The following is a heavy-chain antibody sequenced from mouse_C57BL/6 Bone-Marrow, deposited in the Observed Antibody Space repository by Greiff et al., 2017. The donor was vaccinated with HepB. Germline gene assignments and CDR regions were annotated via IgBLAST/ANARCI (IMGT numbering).Heavy chain of an antibody. V-gene: IGHV1-59*01. CDR2: IDPSDSYT. D-gene: IGHD1-1*01. CDR3: ARDFINTVVAPPWFAY. Sequence: VQLQQSGAELVRPGTSVKLSCKASGYTFTSYWMHWVKQRPGQGLEWIGVIDPSDSYTNYNQKLKGKATLTVDTSSSTAYMQLSSLTSEDSAVYYCARDFINTVVAPPWFAYWGQGTLVTVSA. CDR1: GYTFTSYW. J-gene: IGHJ3*01.